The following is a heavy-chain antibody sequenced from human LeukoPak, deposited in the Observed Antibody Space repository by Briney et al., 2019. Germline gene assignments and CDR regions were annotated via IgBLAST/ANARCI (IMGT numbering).Heavy chain of an antibody. V-gene: IGHV1-18*01. J-gene: IGHJ4*02. CDR2: ISAYNGNT. D-gene: IGHD2-21*01. Sequence: RASVKVSCKASGHTFSSYGISWLRQAPGQGLEWMGWISAYNGNTNYAQKFQGRVTMTTDTSTSTLYMEVRSLRSDDTAVYYCARDHGHKSVDYWGQGTLVTVSS. CDR3: ARDHGHKSVDY. CDR1: GHTFSSYG.